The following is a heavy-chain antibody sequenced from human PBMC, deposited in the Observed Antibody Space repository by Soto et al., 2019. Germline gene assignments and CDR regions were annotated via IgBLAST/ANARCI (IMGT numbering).Heavy chain of an antibody. D-gene: IGHD6-19*01. J-gene: IGHJ5*02. CDR3: ARDHGQWLLPSWFDP. Sequence: QSQTLSLTCAISGDRVSSNSAAWNWIRQSPSRGLEWLGRTYYRSKWYNDYAVSVKSRITINPDTSKNQFSLQLNSVTPEDTAVYYCARDHGQWLLPSWFDPWGQGTLVTVSS. V-gene: IGHV6-1*01. CDR1: GDRVSSNSAA. CDR2: TYYRSKWYN.